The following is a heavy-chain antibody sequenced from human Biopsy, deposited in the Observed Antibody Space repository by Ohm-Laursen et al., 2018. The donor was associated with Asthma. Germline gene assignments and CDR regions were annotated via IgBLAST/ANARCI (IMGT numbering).Heavy chain of an antibody. D-gene: IGHD3-22*01. Sequence: SLRLSCSASGFVFSQCGMHWVRQGPGKGLEWVALVSSDGHNKYYEDSVKGRFTISRDNSRNRLYLQINRLTVEDSAVYFCARQSGQDYGDSSGFDSWGQGTKVAVSS. J-gene: IGHJ3*02. CDR2: VSSDGHNK. CDR3: ARQSGQDYGDSSGFDS. V-gene: IGHV3-30*03. CDR1: GFVFSQCG.